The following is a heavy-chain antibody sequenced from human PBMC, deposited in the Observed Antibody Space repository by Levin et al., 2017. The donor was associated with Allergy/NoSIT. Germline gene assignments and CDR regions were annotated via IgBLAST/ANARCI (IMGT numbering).Heavy chain of an antibody. CDR2: IFSSGGRT. V-gene: IGHV3-23*01. D-gene: IGHD4-17*01. Sequence: ETLSLTCAASGFTFNTYVMTWVRQAPGKGLEWVSSIFSSGGRTYYADSVKGRFTISRDNSKNTVYLQMNALRAEDSAVYYCAKTRATVRTYYFDFWGQGTLVTVSS. CDR1: GFTFNTYV. CDR3: AKTRATVRTYYFDF. J-gene: IGHJ4*02.